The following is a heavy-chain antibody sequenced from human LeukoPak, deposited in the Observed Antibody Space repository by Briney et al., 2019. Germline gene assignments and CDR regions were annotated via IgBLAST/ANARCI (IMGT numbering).Heavy chain of an antibody. D-gene: IGHD3-3*01. Sequence: GASVKVSCKASSYTFTSYGISWVRQAPGQGLEWMGWISAYNGNTNYAQKLQGRVTMTTDTSTSTAYMELRSLRSDDTAVYYCARVPVLTIFGVEIDYWGQGTLVTVSS. CDR2: ISAYNGNT. V-gene: IGHV1-18*01. CDR1: SYTFTSYG. CDR3: ARVPVLTIFGVEIDY. J-gene: IGHJ4*02.